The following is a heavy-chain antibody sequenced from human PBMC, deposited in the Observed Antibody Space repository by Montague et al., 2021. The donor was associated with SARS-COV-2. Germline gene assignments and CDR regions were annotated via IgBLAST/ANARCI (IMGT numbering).Heavy chain of an antibody. CDR3: ACGLPLVRGVIRWFDP. J-gene: IGHJ5*02. D-gene: IGHD3-10*01. Sequence: SETLSLTCTVSGGSISSYYWSWIRQPPGKGLEWIGYIYYSGSTNYNPSLKSRVTISVDTSKNQFTLTLSSVTAADTAVYDCACGLPLVRGVIRWFDPWGQGTLVTVSS. V-gene: IGHV4-59*01. CDR2: IYYSGST. CDR1: GGSISSYY.